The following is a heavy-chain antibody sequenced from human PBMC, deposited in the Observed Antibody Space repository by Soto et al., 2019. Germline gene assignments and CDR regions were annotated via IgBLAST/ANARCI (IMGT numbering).Heavy chain of an antibody. Sequence: PGGSLRLSCAVSGLTFTTYNFNWVRQAPGKGLEWISFINPGSTTRHYADSVKGRFTISRDNAKNSLYLQMDSLTDADAAVYYCARERGSKSMDVWGQGTTVTV. CDR1: GLTFTTYN. CDR3: ARERGSKSMDV. CDR2: INPGSTTR. D-gene: IGHD2-15*01. J-gene: IGHJ6*02. V-gene: IGHV3-48*02.